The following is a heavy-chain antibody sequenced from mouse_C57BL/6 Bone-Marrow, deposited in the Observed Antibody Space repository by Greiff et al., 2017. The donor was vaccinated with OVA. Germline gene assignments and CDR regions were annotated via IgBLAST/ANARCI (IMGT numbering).Heavy chain of an antibody. Sequence: QVQLQQPGAELVKPGASVKLSCKASGYTFTSYWMHWVKQRPGRGLEWIGRIDPNSGGTKYNEKFKSKATLTVDKPSSTAYMQLSSLTSEDSAVYYCARPWLRRGCYYAMDYWGQGTSVTVSS. V-gene: IGHV1-72*01. CDR3: ARPWLRRGCYYAMDY. D-gene: IGHD2-2*01. CDR1: GYTFTSYW. CDR2: IDPNSGGT. J-gene: IGHJ4*01.